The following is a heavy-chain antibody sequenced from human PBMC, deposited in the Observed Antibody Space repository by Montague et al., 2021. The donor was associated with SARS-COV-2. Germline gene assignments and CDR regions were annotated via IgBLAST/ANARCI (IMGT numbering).Heavy chain of an antibody. Sequence: SLRLSCAASGFTFSSYSMNWVRQAPGKGLEWVSSISSSSSYIYYADSVKGRFTISRDNAKNSLYLQMNSLRAEDTAVYYCARVGGMEYCSGGNCCLDYWGQGTLVTVSS. J-gene: IGHJ4*02. CDR2: ISSSSSYI. CDR1: GFTFSSYS. CDR3: ARVGGMEYCSGGNCCLDY. V-gene: IGHV3-21*01. D-gene: IGHD2-15*01.